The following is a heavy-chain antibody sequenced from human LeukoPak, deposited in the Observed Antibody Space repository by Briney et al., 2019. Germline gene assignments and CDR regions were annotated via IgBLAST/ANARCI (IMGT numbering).Heavy chain of an antibody. CDR2: INPNSGGT. J-gene: IGHJ4*02. V-gene: IGHV1-2*02. Sequence: ALVKVSCKASGYTFTGYYMHWVRQAPGQGLEWMGWINPNSGGTNYAQKFQGRVTMTRDTSISTAYMELSRLRSDDTAVYYCARDLRIPRITGTTFYYWGQGTLVTVSS. CDR3: ARDLRIPRITGTTFYY. D-gene: IGHD1-7*01. CDR1: GYTFTGYY.